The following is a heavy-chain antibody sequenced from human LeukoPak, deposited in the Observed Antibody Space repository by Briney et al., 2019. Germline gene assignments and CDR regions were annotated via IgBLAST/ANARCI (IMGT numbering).Heavy chain of an antibody. CDR2: ISSSGSTI. J-gene: IGHJ3*02. Sequence: PGGSLRLSCAASGFTFSSYSMNWVRQAPGKGLEWVSYISSSGSTIYYADSVKGRFTISRDNAKNSLYLQMNSLRAEDTAVYYCAREFYDILTGYRHDAFDIWGQGTMVTVSS. CDR1: GFTFSSYS. V-gene: IGHV3-48*04. D-gene: IGHD3-9*01. CDR3: AREFYDILTGYRHDAFDI.